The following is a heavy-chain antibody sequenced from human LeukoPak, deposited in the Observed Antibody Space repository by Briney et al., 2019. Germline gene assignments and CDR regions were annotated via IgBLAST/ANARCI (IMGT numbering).Heavy chain of an antibody. V-gene: IGHV5-51*01. J-gene: IGHJ6*02. D-gene: IGHD2-2*01. CDR1: GYSFTSYW. CDR3: ARGVNIVVVPAADYYYYGMDV. Sequence: GESLKISCKGSGYSFTSYWIGWVRQMPGKGLEWMGIIYPGDSDTRYSPSFQGQVTISAGKSISTAYLQWSSLKASDTAMYYCARGVNIVVVPAADYYYYGMDVWGQGTTVTVSS. CDR2: IYPGDSDT.